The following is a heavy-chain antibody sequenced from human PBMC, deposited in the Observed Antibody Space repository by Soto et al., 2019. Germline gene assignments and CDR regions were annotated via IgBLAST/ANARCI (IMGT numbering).Heavy chain of an antibody. CDR1: GGSISSYY. J-gene: IGHJ5*02. CDR3: ARDMMRWFDP. Sequence: SETLSLTCTVSGGSISSYYWNWIRQPPGKGLEWIGYIYYSGSTNYNPSLKSRVTISVDTSKNQFSLKLSSVTAADTAVYYCARDMMRWFDPWGQGTLVTVSS. CDR2: IYYSGST. V-gene: IGHV4-59*01. D-gene: IGHD3-16*01.